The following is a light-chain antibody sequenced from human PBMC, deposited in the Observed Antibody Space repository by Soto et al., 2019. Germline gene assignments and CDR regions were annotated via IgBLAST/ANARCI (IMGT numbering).Light chain of an antibody. CDR1: QSVSSSY. V-gene: IGKV3-20*01. Sequence: EIVVTQSPATLSLSPGERATLSCRASQSVSSSYLAWYQQKPGQAPRLLIYGASSRATGIPDRFSGSGSGTDFTLTISRLETEDFAVYYCQQYDGAPRTFGQGTKVDI. CDR2: GAS. J-gene: IGKJ1*01. CDR3: QQYDGAPRT.